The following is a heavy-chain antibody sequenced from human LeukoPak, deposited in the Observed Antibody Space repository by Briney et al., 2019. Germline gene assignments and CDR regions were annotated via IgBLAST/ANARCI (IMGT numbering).Heavy chain of an antibody. Sequence: SETLSLTCTVSGGSISSYYWSWIRQPPGKGLEWIGYIYYSGSTYYNPSLKSRVTKSVDTSKNQFSLKLSSVTAADTAVYYCARNPITKWEPLNWGDHWGQGTLVTVSS. J-gene: IGHJ5*02. CDR2: IYYSGST. D-gene: IGHD1-14*01. V-gene: IGHV4-59*01. CDR1: GGSISSYY. CDR3: ARNPITKWEPLNWGDH.